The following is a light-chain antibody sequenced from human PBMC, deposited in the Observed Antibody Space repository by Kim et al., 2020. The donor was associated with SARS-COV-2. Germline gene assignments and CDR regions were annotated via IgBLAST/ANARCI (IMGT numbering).Light chain of an antibody. J-gene: IGKJ5*01. V-gene: IGKV1-33*01. Sequence: SVLYRVTITCLASQGISNKLNWYRQKPGKDHKLLIYEASNLDTEVPSRFSGSGSGTEFTSTISSLQPGDIATYYCKQYNKSPQITFGQGTRMDIK. CDR2: EAS. CDR1: QGISNK. CDR3: KQYNKSPQIT.